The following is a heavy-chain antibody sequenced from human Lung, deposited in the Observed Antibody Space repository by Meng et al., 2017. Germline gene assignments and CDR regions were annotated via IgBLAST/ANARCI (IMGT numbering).Heavy chain of an antibody. CDR3: AIDRGYSSSTFVDH. D-gene: IGHD6-6*01. J-gene: IGHJ4*02. CDR1: GFRFSNYA. V-gene: IGHV3-23*01. CDR2: ISDNGGST. Sequence: EVQLLESGGDLVQPGGSLRLSCACSGFRFSNYAISWFRQAPGKGPEWVSAISDNGGSTYYRDSVKGRFTMSRDNSKNTLYLQMNSLRAGDTAVYYCAIDRGYSSSTFVDHWGQGTLVTVSS.